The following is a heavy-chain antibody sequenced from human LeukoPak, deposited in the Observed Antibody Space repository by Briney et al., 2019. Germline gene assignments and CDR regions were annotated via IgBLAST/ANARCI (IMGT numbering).Heavy chain of an antibody. CDR1: GFTFSSYA. J-gene: IGHJ4*02. CDR2: ISYDGSNK. V-gene: IGHV3-30-3*01. D-gene: IGHD3-22*01. Sequence: PGGSLRLSCAASGFTFSSYAMHWVRQAPGKGLEWVAVISYDGSNKYYADSVKGRFTISRDNSKNTLYLQMNSLRAEDTAVYYCARDPDYYDSSGYYLDYWGQGTLVTVSS. CDR3: ARDPDYYDSSGYYLDY.